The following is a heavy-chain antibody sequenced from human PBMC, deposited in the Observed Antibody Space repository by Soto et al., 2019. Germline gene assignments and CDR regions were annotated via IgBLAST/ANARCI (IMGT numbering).Heavy chain of an antibody. CDR3: ARVFSAVGVRGPVGYYYYMDV. CDR1: GFTVSSNY. J-gene: IGHJ6*03. Sequence: GGSLRLSCAASGFTVSSNYMSWVRQAPGKGLEWVSVIYSGGSTYYADSVKGRFTISRHNSKNTLYLQMNSLRAEDTAVYYCARVFSAVGVRGPVGYYYYMDVWGKGTTVTVSS. V-gene: IGHV3-53*04. D-gene: IGHD3-10*01. CDR2: IYSGGST.